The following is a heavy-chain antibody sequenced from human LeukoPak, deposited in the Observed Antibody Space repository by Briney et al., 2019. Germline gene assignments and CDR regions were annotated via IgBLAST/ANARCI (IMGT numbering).Heavy chain of an antibody. J-gene: IGHJ4*02. Sequence: PGGSLRLSCAASGFTFSSYWMSWVRQAPGKGLEWVANIKQDGSEKYYVDSVKGRFTISRDNAKNSLYLQMNSLRAEDTAVYYCARDYYHSSGCYHVGYLDYWGQGTLVTVCS. CDR3: ARDYYHSSGCYHVGYLDY. CDR2: IKQDGSEK. V-gene: IGHV3-7*01. CDR1: GFTFSSYW. D-gene: IGHD3-22*01.